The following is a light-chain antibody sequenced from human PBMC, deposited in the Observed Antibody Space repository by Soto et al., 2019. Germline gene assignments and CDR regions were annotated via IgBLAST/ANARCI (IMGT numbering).Light chain of an antibody. J-gene: IGKJ5*01. V-gene: IGKV3D-20*02. CDR2: DAS. Sequence: EIVLTQSPGTLSLSPGERATLSCRASQSVGDTYLAWYQQKPGQPPRLLIYDASYRATGIPDRFSGSGSGTDFTLTISSLEPEDFAVYYCQQRSDWLPITFGQGTRLEIK. CDR1: QSVGDTY. CDR3: QQRSDWLPIT.